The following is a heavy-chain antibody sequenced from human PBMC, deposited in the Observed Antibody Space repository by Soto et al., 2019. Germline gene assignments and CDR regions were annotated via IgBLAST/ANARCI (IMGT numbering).Heavy chain of an antibody. D-gene: IGHD2-2*02. CDR1: GDSISTGGYY. J-gene: IGHJ5*02. V-gene: IGHV4-31*03. CDR2: IYYSGST. Sequence: SETLSLTCTVSGDSISTGGYYWSWLRQHPGKGLEWIGYIYYSGSTYYNPSLKSRFTISVDTSKSQFSLKLSSVTAADTAVYYCARTRLDIVVVPAAIEFDPWGQGTLVTVSS. CDR3: ARTRLDIVVVPAAIEFDP.